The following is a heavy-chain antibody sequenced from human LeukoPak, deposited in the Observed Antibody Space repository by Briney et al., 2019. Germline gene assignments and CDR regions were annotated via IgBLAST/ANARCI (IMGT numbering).Heavy chain of an antibody. CDR2: INPNSGGT. Sequence: ASVKVSCKASGYTFTGYYMHWVRQAPGQGLEWMGWINPNSGGTNYAQKFQGRVTMTRNTSISTAYMELSSLRSEDTAVYYCARGLPVRGVNRRWFDPWGQGTLVTVSS. CDR3: ARGLPVRGVNRRWFDP. D-gene: IGHD3-10*01. J-gene: IGHJ5*02. CDR1: GYTFTGYY. V-gene: IGHV1-2*02.